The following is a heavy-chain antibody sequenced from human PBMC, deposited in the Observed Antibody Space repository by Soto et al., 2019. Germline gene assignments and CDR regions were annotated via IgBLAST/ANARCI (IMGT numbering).Heavy chain of an antibody. Sequence: GGSLRLSCAASGFTFGTYWMSWVRQAPGKGLEWVSTINSSSTDISYPDSVKGRFTISRDNAKNSLYLQMDSLRAEDTAIYYCARVPRTTVTTPYYYYYMDVWGKGTTVTVSS. CDR3: ARVPRTTVTTPYYYYYMDV. V-gene: IGHV3-21*01. CDR1: GFTFGTYW. J-gene: IGHJ6*03. CDR2: INSSSTDI. D-gene: IGHD4-17*01.